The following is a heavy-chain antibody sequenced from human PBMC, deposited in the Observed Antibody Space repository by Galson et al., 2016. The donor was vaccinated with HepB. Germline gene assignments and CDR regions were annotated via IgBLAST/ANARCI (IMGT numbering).Heavy chain of an antibody. CDR1: GFTFTSYA. V-gene: IGHV3-23*01. CDR2: VSGSGGST. CDR3: AKAGYNSHERNNWFDS. J-gene: IGHJ5*01. Sequence: SLRLSCAASGFTFTSYAMSWVRQAPGKGLEWLSSVSGSGGSTCYADSVRGRFIISRDSSENPLYLQMNTLRGDDTALYYCAKAGYNSHERNNWFDSWGQGTLVTVSS. D-gene: IGHD1-20*01.